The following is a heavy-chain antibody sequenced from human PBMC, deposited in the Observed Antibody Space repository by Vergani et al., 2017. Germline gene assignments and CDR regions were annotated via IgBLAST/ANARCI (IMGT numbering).Heavy chain of an antibody. CDR1: GYIFKNYY. Sequence: QVQLVQSGAAVKKPGASAKVSCTASGYIFKNYYMHWLRLAPGQGFQWMGVVNFVTGAATSPQKFEGRITMTRDTSTATFYMDLSSLKYEDTAIYYYASSIGCCSSGSGMLYDFGLWGQGTLVTVSS. CDR3: ASSIGCCSSGSGMLYDFGL. V-gene: IGHV1-46*02. J-gene: IGHJ4*02. D-gene: IGHD2-15*01. CDR2: VNFVTGAA.